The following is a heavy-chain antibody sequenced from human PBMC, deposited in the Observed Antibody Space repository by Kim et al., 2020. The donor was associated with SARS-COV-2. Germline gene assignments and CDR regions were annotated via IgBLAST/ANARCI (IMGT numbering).Heavy chain of an antibody. D-gene: IGHD4-4*01. J-gene: IGHJ6*02. V-gene: IGHV3-7*03. CDR3: VRGNSMDV. Sequence: GGGKTHVDSVTGRFTASRDNDKNAVYLQMNSRRDEDTATYYCVRGNSMDVWGQGTTVTVSS. CDR2: GGGK.